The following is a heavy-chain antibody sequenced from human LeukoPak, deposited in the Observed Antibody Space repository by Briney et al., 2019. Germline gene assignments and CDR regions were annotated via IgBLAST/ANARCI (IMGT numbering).Heavy chain of an antibody. CDR2: IYYSGST. D-gene: IGHD3-9*01. CDR3: ARGYYDIFTGHYNADAFDM. Sequence: SETLSLTCIVSGGSISSSSYYWGWIRQPPGKGLEWIGNIYYSGSTFYNPSLKSRVTISLDTSKKQFSLKLSSVTAADTAVYYCARGYYDIFTGHYNADAFDMWGQGTMVAVSS. J-gene: IGHJ3*02. CDR1: GGSISSSSYY. V-gene: IGHV4-39*07.